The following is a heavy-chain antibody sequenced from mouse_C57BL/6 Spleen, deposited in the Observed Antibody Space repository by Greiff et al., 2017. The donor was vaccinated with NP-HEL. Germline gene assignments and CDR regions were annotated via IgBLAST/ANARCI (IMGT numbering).Heavy chain of an antibody. CDR1: GFTFSSYA. CDR3: ARDQITTVVPSYFDY. V-gene: IGHV5-4*01. Sequence: EVKLVESGGGLVKPGGSLKLSCAASGFTFSSYAMSWVRQTPEKRLEWVATISDGGSYTYYPDNVKGRFTISRDNAKNNLYLQMSHLKSEDTAMYYCARDQITTVVPSYFDYWGQGTTLTVSS. CDR2: ISDGGSYT. J-gene: IGHJ2*01. D-gene: IGHD1-1*01.